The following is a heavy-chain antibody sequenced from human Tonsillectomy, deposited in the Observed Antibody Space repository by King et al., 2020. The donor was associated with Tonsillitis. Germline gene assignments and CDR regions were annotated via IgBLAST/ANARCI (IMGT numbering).Heavy chain of an antibody. J-gene: IGHJ5*02. CDR3: ARDPSIAAAGTNWFDP. Sequence: VQLVESGGGLVKPGGSLRLSCAASGFTFSDYYMSWIRQAPGKGLEWVSYISSSSSYTNYVDPVKGRFTISRDNAKNSLYLQMNRLRAEETAVYYCARDPSIAAAGTNWFDPWGQGTLVTVSS. D-gene: IGHD6-13*01. CDR1: GFTFSDYY. CDR2: ISSSSSYT. V-gene: IGHV3-11*05.